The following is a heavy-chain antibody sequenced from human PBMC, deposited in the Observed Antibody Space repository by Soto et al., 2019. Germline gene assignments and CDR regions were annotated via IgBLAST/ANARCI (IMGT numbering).Heavy chain of an antibody. D-gene: IGHD3-16*01. Sequence: PGGSLRLSCAASGFTVSTKYMSWVRQAPGKGLEWVSVIYSGGSTFYADSVRGRFTISRDNSKNTVNLQMNSLRAEDTAVYYCARDPWAEDYWGQGTQVTVSS. CDR1: GFTVSTKY. CDR3: ARDPWAEDY. V-gene: IGHV3-66*01. CDR2: IYSGGST. J-gene: IGHJ4*02.